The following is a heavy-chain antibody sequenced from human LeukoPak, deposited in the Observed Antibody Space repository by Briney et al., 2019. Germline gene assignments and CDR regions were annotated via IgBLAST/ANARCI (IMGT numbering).Heavy chain of an antibody. D-gene: IGHD2-2*01. CDR1: EYSFTNYW. Sequence: GESLKISCKGSEYSFTNYWIGWVRQMPGKGLEWMGIIYPGDSGTRYSPSFQGQVTISADKSISTAYLQWSSLKASDTAMYYCARHSSKRLVRGYYYYMDVWGKGTTVTVSS. J-gene: IGHJ6*03. CDR2: IYPGDSGT. V-gene: IGHV5-51*01. CDR3: ARHSSKRLVRGYYYYMDV.